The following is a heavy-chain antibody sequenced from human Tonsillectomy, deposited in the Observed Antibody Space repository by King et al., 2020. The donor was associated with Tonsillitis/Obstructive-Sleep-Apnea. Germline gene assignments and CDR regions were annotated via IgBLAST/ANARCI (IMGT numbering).Heavy chain of an antibody. CDR1: GFTFSSYG. V-gene: IGHV3-33*01. CDR2: IWYDGSDK. Sequence: VQLVESGGGVVQPGRSLRLSCAASGFTFSSYGMHWVRQAPGKGLEWVAVIWYDGSDKYYAGSVKGRFTISRDNSKNTLYLQMNSLRAEDTAVYYCARDRQLPYGWFDSWGQGTLVTVSS. J-gene: IGHJ5*01. CDR3: ARDRQLPYGWFDS. D-gene: IGHD5-18*01.